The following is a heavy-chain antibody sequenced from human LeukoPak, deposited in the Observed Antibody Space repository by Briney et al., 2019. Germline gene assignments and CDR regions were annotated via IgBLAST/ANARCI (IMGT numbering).Heavy chain of an antibody. V-gene: IGHV4-39*01. CDR2: IYYSGST. J-gene: IGHJ5*02. CDR1: GGSISSSSYY. Sequence: PSETLSLTCTVSGGSISSSSYYWGWIRQPPGKGLEWIGSIYYSGSTYYNPSLKSRVTISVDTSKNQFSLKLSSVTAADTAVYYCATYYYGSGSRGPWFDPWGQGTLVTVSS. CDR3: ATYYYGSGSRGPWFDP. D-gene: IGHD3-10*01.